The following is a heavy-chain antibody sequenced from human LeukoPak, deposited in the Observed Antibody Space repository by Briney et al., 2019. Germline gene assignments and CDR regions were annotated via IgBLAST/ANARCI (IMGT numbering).Heavy chain of an antibody. D-gene: IGHD6-13*01. V-gene: IGHV4-59*01. CDR1: GGSISSYY. Sequence: SETLSLTCTVSGGSISSYYWSWIRQPPGKGLEWIGYIYYSGSTNYNPSLKSRVTISVDTSKNQFSLKLSSVTAADTAVYYCARVDSSRGRENWFDPWGQGTLVTVSS. J-gene: IGHJ5*02. CDR2: IYYSGST. CDR3: ARVDSSRGRENWFDP.